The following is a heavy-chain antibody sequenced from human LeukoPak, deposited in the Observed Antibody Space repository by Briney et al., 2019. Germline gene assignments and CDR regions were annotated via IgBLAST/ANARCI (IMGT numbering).Heavy chain of an antibody. CDR3: ARACMSRYYYYYYMDV. CDR1: GYTFTSYD. J-gene: IGHJ6*03. D-gene: IGHD2-8*01. V-gene: IGHV1-8*01. CDR2: MNPNSGNT. Sequence: GASVKVSCKASGYTFTSYDINWVRQATGQGLEWMGWMNPNSGNTGYAQKFQGRVTMTRNTSISTAYMELSSLRSEDTAVYYCARACMSRYYYYYYMDVWGKGTTVTISS.